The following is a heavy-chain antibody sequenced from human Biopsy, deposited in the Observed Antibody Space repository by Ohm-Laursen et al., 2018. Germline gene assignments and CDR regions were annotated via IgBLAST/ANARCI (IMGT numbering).Heavy chain of an antibody. J-gene: IGHJ4*02. Sequence: GTLSLTCTVSGGSISDDYWNWIRQPPGKGLQVIGYISSGGRAKYNPSLKSRLTISLDTSKNQLSLRLSPVTAADSAIYYCARERQFRFLEGAFDYWGQGTRVTVSS. V-gene: IGHV4-59*01. CDR2: ISSGGRA. CDR3: ARERQFRFLEGAFDY. D-gene: IGHD3-3*01. CDR1: GGSISDDY.